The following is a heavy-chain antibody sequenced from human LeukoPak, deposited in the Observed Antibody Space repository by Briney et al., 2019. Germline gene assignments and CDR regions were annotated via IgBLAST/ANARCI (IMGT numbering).Heavy chain of an antibody. CDR1: GGSISSSSYY. Sequence: PSETLSLTCTVSGGSISSSSYYWGWIRQPPGKGLEWIGSIYYSGSTYYNPSLKSRVTISVDTSKNQFSLKLSSVTAADTAVYYCAHNLKYYFDYWGQGTLVTVSS. J-gene: IGHJ4*02. V-gene: IGHV4-39*01. CDR3: AHNLKYYFDY. CDR2: IYYSGST.